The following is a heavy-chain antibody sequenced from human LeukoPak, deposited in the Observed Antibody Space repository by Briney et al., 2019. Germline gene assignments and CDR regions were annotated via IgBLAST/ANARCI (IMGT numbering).Heavy chain of an antibody. Sequence: ASVKVSCKASGGTFSSYTISWVRQAPGQGLEWMGRIIPILGIANYAQKFQGRVTITADKSTSTAYMELSSLRSEDTAVHYCARDCSSTSCYSPDAFDIWGQGTMVTVSS. CDR2: IIPILGIA. CDR3: ARDCSSTSCYSPDAFDI. CDR1: GGTFSSYT. V-gene: IGHV1-69*04. D-gene: IGHD2-2*02. J-gene: IGHJ3*02.